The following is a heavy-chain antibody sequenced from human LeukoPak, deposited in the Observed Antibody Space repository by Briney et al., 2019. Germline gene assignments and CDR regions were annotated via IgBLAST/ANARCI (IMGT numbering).Heavy chain of an antibody. CDR1: GYTFTGYY. D-gene: IGHD3-10*01. Sequence: ASVKVSCKASGYTFTGYYMHWVRQAPGQGLEWMGWINPNSGGTNYAQKFQGRVTMTRDTSISTAYMELSRLRSDDTAVYYCARTEVGELSFNYYGMDVWGQGTTVTVSS. CDR2: INPNSGGT. J-gene: IGHJ6*02. CDR3: ARTEVGELSFNYYGMDV. V-gene: IGHV1-2*02.